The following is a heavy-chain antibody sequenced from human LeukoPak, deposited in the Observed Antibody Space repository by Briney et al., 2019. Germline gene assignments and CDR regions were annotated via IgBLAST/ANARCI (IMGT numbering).Heavy chain of an antibody. CDR3: ARDSRVEMATIAYYYYYGMDV. Sequence: GGSLRLSCAASGFTFSSYSMNWVRQAPGKGLEWVSSISSSSSYIYYAVSVKGRFTISRDNAKNSLYLQMNSLRAEDTAVYYCARDSRVEMATIAYYYYYGMDVWGQGTTVTVSS. D-gene: IGHD5-24*01. V-gene: IGHV3-21*01. J-gene: IGHJ6*02. CDR1: GFTFSSYS. CDR2: ISSSSSYI.